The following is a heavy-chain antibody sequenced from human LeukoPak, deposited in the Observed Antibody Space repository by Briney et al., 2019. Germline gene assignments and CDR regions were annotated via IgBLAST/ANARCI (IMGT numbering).Heavy chain of an antibody. CDR2: IYYSGST. CDR1: GGSISSYY. Sequence: SETLSLTCTVSGGSISSYYWSWIRQPPGKGLEWIGYIYYSGSTNYNPSLKSRVTISVDTSKNQFSLKLSSVTAADTAVYYCARVPLYYDFWSGYSTYPYYYYYMDVWGKGTTVTVSS. CDR3: ARVPLYYDFWSGYSTYPYYYYYMDV. J-gene: IGHJ6*03. V-gene: IGHV4-59*08. D-gene: IGHD3-3*01.